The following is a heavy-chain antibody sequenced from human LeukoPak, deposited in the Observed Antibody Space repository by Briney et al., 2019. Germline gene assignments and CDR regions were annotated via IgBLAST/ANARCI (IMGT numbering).Heavy chain of an antibody. D-gene: IGHD4-23*01. Sequence: GGSLRLSYAASGFTFSSYWMHWVRQAPGKGLVWVSRINSDGSSTSYADSVKGRFTISRDNSKNTLYLQMNSLRAEDTAVYYCAKDTHYGGNPHLTFDPWGQGTLVTVSS. CDR2: INSDGSST. CDR3: AKDTHYGGNPHLTFDP. J-gene: IGHJ5*02. V-gene: IGHV3-74*01. CDR1: GFTFSSYW.